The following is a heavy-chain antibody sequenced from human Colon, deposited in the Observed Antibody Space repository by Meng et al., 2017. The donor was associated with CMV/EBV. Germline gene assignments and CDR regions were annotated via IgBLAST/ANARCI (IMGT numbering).Heavy chain of an antibody. D-gene: IGHD3-10*01. V-gene: IGHV3-9*01. CDR3: VKVEDDFGEPISGAMDV. J-gene: IGHJ6*02. CDR2: ISWNSGSI. Sequence: GGSLRLSCVASGFTFDDYAMHWVRQVPGKGLEWVSGISWNSGSIAYADSVKGRFTISRDNAKNSLSLQMNSLRAEDTGIYYCVKVEDDFGEPISGAMDVWGQGTTVTVSS. CDR1: GFTFDDYA.